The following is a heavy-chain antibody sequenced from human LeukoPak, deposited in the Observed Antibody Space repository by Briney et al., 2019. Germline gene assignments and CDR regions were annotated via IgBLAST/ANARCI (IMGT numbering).Heavy chain of an antibody. CDR3: ARDSTYYDHTY. CDR1: GFTFNDYA. Sequence: GRSLRLSCAASGFTFNDYAMHWVRQAPGKGLEWVSGISWNSGSIGYADSVKGRFTISRDNAKNSLYLQMNSLRAEDTAVYYCARDSTYYDHTYWGQGTLVTVSS. CDR2: ISWNSGSI. J-gene: IGHJ4*02. V-gene: IGHV3-9*01. D-gene: IGHD3-22*01.